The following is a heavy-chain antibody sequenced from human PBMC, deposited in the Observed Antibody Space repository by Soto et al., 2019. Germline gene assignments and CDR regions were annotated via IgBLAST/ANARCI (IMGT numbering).Heavy chain of an antibody. J-gene: IGHJ4*02. CDR3: ASSYFYYSGGYYPFDY. CDR1: GFSFSTYA. CDR2: ISDDGNTK. V-gene: IGHV3-30-3*01. D-gene: IGHD3-22*01. Sequence: QVQLVESGGGVVQPGTSLRLSCAASGFSFSTYAMYWVRQAPGRGLEWVAVISDDGNTKYYADSVKGRFTSSRDDSRNTLYLQIYSLRTEDAAVYYCASSYFYYSGGYYPFDYWGQGTLVTVSS.